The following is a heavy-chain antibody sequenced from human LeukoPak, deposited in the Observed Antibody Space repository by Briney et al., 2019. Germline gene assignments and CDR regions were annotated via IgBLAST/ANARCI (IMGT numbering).Heavy chain of an antibody. CDR1: GGSISSGDYY. V-gene: IGHV4-30-4*01. CDR3: AREDPAQPLKTYYYDSSGYKRDDY. CDR2: IYYSGST. Sequence: EASETLSLTCTVSGGSISSGDYYWSWIRQPPGKGLEWIGYIYYSGSTYYNPSLKSRVTISVDTSKNQFSLKLSSVTAADTAVYYCAREDPAQPLKTYYYDSSGYKRDDYWGQGTLVTVSS. J-gene: IGHJ4*02. D-gene: IGHD3-22*01.